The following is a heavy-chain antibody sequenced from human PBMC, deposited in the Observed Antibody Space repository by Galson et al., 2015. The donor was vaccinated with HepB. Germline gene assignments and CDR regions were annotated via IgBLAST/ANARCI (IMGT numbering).Heavy chain of an antibody. V-gene: IGHV3-53*01. J-gene: IGHJ6*02. Sequence: SLRPSCSASCFPVRDIYLNWVRQAPGKGLELVSVLYSDGTSYYTDSVKGRFTISRHKYENTLYLQMNSLRTEDTAVYYCARDILFTPSHTRLRPYYYYGMDVWGQGTTVIVSS. CDR3: ARDILFTPSHTRLRPYYYYGMDV. D-gene: IGHD2-21*01. CDR1: CFPVRDIY. CDR2: LYSDGTS.